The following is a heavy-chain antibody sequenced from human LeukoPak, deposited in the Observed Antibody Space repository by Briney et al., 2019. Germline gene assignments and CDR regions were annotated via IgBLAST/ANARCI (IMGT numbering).Heavy chain of an antibody. D-gene: IGHD1-14*01. J-gene: IGHJ6*03. CDR1: GFTFSSYS. CDR3: AKTAGLHYYYMDV. V-gene: IGHV3-21*01. CDR2: ISSSSSYI. Sequence: GGSLRLSCAASGFTFSSYSMNWVRQAPGKGLEWVSSISSSSSYIYYADSVKGRFTISRDNAKNSLYLQMNSLRAEDTAVYYCAKTAGLHYYYMDVWGKGTTVTISS.